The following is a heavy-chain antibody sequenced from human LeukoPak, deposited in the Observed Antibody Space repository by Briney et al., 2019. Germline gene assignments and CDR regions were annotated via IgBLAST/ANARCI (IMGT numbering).Heavy chain of an antibody. V-gene: IGHV3-23*01. Sequence: PGGPLRLSCAASGFTFSSYAMSWVRQAPGKRLEWVSSISGRGGSTFHADSVKGRFTISRDNSKNTLYLQMNSLRAEDTAVYYCAGGRAGYWGQGTLVTVSS. D-gene: IGHD6-25*01. CDR2: ISGRGGST. J-gene: IGHJ4*02. CDR3: AGGRAGY. CDR1: GFTFSSYA.